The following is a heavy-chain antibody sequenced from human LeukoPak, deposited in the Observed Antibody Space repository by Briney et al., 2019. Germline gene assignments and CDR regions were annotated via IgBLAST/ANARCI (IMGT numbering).Heavy chain of an antibody. Sequence: SQTLSLTCTVSGGSISSGGYYWSWIRQHPGRGLEWIGYIYYSGSTYYNPSLKSRVTISVDTSKNQFSLKLSSVTAADTAVYYCARVDSSGYYFHWGQGTLVTVSS. CDR2: IYYSGST. V-gene: IGHV4-31*03. CDR1: GGSISSGGYY. J-gene: IGHJ4*02. D-gene: IGHD3-22*01. CDR3: ARVDSSGYYFH.